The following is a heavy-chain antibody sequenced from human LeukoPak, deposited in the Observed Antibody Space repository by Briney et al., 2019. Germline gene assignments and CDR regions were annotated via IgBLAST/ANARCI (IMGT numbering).Heavy chain of an antibody. D-gene: IGHD4-23*01. J-gene: IGHJ4*02. CDR2: IYTSGST. CDR1: GGSISSYY. V-gene: IGHV4-4*07. CDR3: AREFHDYGGTSLDY. Sequence: SETLSLTCTVSGGSISSYYWSWIRQPAGKGLEWIGRIYTSGSTNYNPSLKSRVTMSVDTSKNQFSLKLSSVTAADTAVYYCAREFHDYGGTSLDYWGQGTLVTVSS.